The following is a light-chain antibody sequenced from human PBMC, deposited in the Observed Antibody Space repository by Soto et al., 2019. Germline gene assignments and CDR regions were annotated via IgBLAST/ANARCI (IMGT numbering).Light chain of an antibody. Sequence: DIQMTQSPSPLSGSVGDRVTITCRASQTISSWLAWYQQKPGKAPKLLIYKASTLKSGVPSRFSGSGSGTEFTLTISSLQPDDFATYYCQHYHSYSEAFGQGTKVELK. J-gene: IGKJ1*01. V-gene: IGKV1-5*03. CDR2: KAS. CDR3: QHYHSYSEA. CDR1: QTISSW.